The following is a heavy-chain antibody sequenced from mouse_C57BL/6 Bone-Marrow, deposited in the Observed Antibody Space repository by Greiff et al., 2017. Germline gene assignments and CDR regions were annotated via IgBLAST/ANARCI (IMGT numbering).Heavy chain of an antibody. Sequence: QVQLKESGPELVKPGASVKISCKASGYTFTDYYINWVKQRPGQGLEWIGWIFPGSGSTYYNEKFKGKATLTVDKSSSTAYMLLSSLTSEDSAVYYCARDYEFTCRYFDVWGTGTTVTVSS. J-gene: IGHJ1*03. CDR2: IFPGSGST. CDR3: ARDYEFTCRYFDV. CDR1: GYTFTDYY. D-gene: IGHD2-3*01. V-gene: IGHV1-75*01.